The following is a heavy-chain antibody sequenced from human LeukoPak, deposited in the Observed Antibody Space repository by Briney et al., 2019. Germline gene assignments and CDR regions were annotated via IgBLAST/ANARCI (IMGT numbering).Heavy chain of an antibody. D-gene: IGHD3-22*01. CDR3: ASVQYYDSTFSG. CDR2: IYYSGST. Sequence: SETLSLTCTASGGSISGDYWSWIRQPPGKGLEWIGYIYYSGSTNYNPSLKSRVTISVDTSKNQFSLKLSSVTAADTAVYYCASVQYYDSTFSGWGQGTLVTVSS. J-gene: IGHJ4*02. V-gene: IGHV4-59*01. CDR1: GGSISGDY.